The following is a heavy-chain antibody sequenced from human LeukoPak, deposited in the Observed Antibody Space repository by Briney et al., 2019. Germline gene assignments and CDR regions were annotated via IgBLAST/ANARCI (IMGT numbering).Heavy chain of an antibody. Sequence: SQTLSLTCTVSGGSISSGSYYWSWIRQPAGKGLECTGRIYTSGSTNYNPSLKSRVTISVDTSKNQFSLKLSSVTAAVTAVYYCARDHTLGYCSSNSCYAGWFDPWGQGTLVTVSS. V-gene: IGHV4-61*02. CDR3: ARDHTLGYCSSNSCYAGWFDP. CDR1: GGSISSGSYY. J-gene: IGHJ5*02. CDR2: IYTSGST. D-gene: IGHD2-2*01.